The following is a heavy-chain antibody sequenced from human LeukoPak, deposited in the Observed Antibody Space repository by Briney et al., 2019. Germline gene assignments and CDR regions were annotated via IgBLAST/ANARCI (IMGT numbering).Heavy chain of an antibody. Sequence: SETLSLTCTVSGGSISSHYWSWIRQPPGKGLEWIGYLHYSGITSYNPSLKSRVTISVDTSKSQFSLKLTSVTAADTAVYYCARVSSRIDYWGQGTLVTVSS. V-gene: IGHV4-59*11. J-gene: IGHJ4*02. CDR3: ARVSSRIDY. CDR1: GGSISSHY. CDR2: LHYSGIT. D-gene: IGHD6-13*01.